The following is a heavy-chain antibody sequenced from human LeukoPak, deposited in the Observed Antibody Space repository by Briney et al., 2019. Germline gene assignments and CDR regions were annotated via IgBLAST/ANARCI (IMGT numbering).Heavy chain of an antibody. CDR1: GFTFSNYG. D-gene: IGHD6-19*01. V-gene: IGHV3-23*01. J-gene: IGHJ4*02. CDR3: ARGHRIGVTGIESDY. Sequence: PGGSLRLSCAASGFTFSNYGMSWVRQAPGKGLDWVSTVSASTGKTYYADSVKGRFTISRDNSKNTLYLQVDSLRAEDTAVYFCARGHRIGVTGIESDYWGQGTLVTVSS. CDR2: VSASTGKT.